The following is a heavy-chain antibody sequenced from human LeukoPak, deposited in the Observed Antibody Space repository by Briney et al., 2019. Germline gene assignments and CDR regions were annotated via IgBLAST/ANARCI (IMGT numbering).Heavy chain of an antibody. D-gene: IGHD5-18*01. CDR3: ARGYSPSRVYYYYYYMDV. Sequence: SQTLSLTFAISGDSVSINSAAWNWIRQSPSRGLEWLGRTYYRSKWYNDYAVSVKSRITINPDTSKNQFSLQLNSVTPEDTAVYYCARGYSPSRVYYYYYYMDVWGKGTTVTVSS. V-gene: IGHV6-1*01. CDR2: TYYRSKWYN. J-gene: IGHJ6*03. CDR1: GDSVSINSAA.